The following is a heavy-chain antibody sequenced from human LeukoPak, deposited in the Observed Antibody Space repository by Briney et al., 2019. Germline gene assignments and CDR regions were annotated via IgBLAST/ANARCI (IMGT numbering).Heavy chain of an antibody. D-gene: IGHD1-14*01. CDR1: GGSISSYY. V-gene: IGHV4-4*09. CDR3: ARMTTVGYYYMDV. Sequence: PSETLSLTCTVSGGSISSYYWSWIRQPPGKGLEWIGYIYTSGSTNYNPSLKSRVTISVDTSKNQFSLKLSSVTAADTAVYYCARMTTVGYYYMDVWGKGTTVTVSS. J-gene: IGHJ6*03. CDR2: IYTSGST.